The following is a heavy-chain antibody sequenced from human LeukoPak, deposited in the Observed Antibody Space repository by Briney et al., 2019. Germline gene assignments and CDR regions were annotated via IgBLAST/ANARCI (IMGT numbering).Heavy chain of an antibody. CDR3: ARIGYSSSSFDY. J-gene: IGHJ4*02. V-gene: IGHV3-7*01. CDR1: GFTFSHYW. D-gene: IGHD6-6*01. CDR2: INQDGGQI. Sequence: GGSLRLSCVASGFTFSHYWMRWVRQAPGRGLEWVANINQDGGQIYYVDSVEGRFTISRDNPKNSVYLQVNSLRAEDTAVYYCARIGYSSSSFDYWGQGTLVTVSS.